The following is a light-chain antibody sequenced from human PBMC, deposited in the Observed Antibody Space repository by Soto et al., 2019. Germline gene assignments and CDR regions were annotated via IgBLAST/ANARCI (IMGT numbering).Light chain of an antibody. Sequence: QSALTQPASVSGSPGQSITISCTGTSSDIGSYNLVSWYQHHPGKAPKVLIYEVSKRPSGVSDRFSGSKSGNTASLTLSGLRAEDEADYFCCSHAGIRVFGGGTKLTVL. V-gene: IGLV2-23*02. CDR2: EVS. J-gene: IGLJ3*02. CDR3: CSHAGIRV. CDR1: SSDIGSYNL.